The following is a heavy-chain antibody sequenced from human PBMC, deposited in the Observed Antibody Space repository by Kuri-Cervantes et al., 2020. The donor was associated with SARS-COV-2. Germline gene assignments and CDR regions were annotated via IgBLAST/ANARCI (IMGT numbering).Heavy chain of an antibody. D-gene: IGHD1-14*01. Sequence: GESLKISCAASGFTFSTYAMHWVRQAPGKGLEWVAVISHDGSSKYYADSVKGRFTISRGNSKNTLYLQMNSLRAEDTAVYYCARDGNEETALGYWGQGTLVTVSS. J-gene: IGHJ4*02. CDR1: GFTFSTYA. V-gene: IGHV3-30-3*01. CDR3: ARDGNEETALGY. CDR2: ISHDGSSK.